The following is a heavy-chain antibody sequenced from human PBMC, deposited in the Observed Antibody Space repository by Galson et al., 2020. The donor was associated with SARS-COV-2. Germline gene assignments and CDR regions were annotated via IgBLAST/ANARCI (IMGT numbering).Heavy chain of an antibody. CDR3: ATLWFGELSAVGRAYDYGMDV. CDR2: FDPEDGET. D-gene: IGHD3-10*01. J-gene: IGHJ6*02. CDR1: GYTLTELS. V-gene: IGHV1-24*01. Sequence: ASVKVSCKVSGYTLTELSMHWVRQAPGKGLEWMGGFDPEDGETIYAQKFQGRVTMTEDTSTDTAYMELSSLRSEDTAVYYCATLWFGELSAVGRAYDYGMDVWGQGTTVTVSS.